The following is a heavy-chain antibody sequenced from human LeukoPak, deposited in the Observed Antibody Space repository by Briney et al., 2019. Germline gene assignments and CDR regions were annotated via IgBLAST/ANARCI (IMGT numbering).Heavy chain of an antibody. D-gene: IGHD3-22*01. CDR1: GGSISSYY. Sequence: PSETLSLTCTVSGGSISSYYWSWIWQPAGKGLEWIGRIYTSGSTNYNPSLKSRVTMSVDTSKNQFSLKLSSVTAADTAVYYCARDYYYDSSGYPHDAFDIWGQGTMVTVSS. J-gene: IGHJ3*02. CDR3: ARDYYYDSSGYPHDAFDI. V-gene: IGHV4-4*07. CDR2: IYTSGST.